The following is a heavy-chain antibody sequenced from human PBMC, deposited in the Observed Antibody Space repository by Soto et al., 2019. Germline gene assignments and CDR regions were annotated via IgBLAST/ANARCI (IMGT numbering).Heavy chain of an antibody. CDR2: IYYSGST. Sequence: PSETLSLTCTVSGGSISSYYWSWIRQPPGKGLEWIGYIYYSGSTNYNPSLKSRVTISVDTSKNQFSLKLSSVTAADTAVYYCARAGATAIAIDYWGHGTLVT. J-gene: IGHJ4*01. V-gene: IGHV4-59*01. D-gene: IGHD2-2*02. CDR1: GGSISSYY. CDR3: ARAGATAIAIDY.